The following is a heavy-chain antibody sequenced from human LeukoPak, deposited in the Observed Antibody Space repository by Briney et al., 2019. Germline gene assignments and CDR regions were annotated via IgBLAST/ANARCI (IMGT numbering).Heavy chain of an antibody. V-gene: IGHV3-30*07. CDR3: AKGSGSGWYGWFAP. J-gene: IGHJ5*02. D-gene: IGHD6-19*01. CDR2: ISYDGSNK. CDR1: GFTFSSYA. Sequence: GGSLRLSCAASGFTFSSYAMHWVRQAPGKGLEWVAVISYDGSNKYYADSVKGRFTISRDNSKNTFYLQMNSLRAEDTAVYSCAKGSGSGWYGWFAPWGQGTRVTVSS.